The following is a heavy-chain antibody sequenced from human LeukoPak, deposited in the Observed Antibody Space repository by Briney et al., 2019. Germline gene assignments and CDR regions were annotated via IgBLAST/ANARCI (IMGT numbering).Heavy chain of an antibody. CDR2: ISSSSSTI. V-gene: IGHV3-48*04. CDR1: GFTFSSYS. J-gene: IGHJ4*02. D-gene: IGHD4-17*01. Sequence: GGSLRLSCAASGFTFSSYSMNWVRQAPGKGLEWVSYISSSSSTIYYADSVKGRFTISRDNAKNSLYLQMNSLRAEDTAVYYCARDLLTTVTTAHIDYWGQGTLVTVSS. CDR3: ARDLLTTVTTAHIDY.